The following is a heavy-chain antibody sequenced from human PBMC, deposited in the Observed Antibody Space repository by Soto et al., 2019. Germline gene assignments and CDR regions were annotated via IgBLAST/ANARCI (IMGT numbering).Heavy chain of an antibody. Sequence: EVRLVDSGGGLVQPGGSLRLSCAASGFTFSSYAMTWVRQAPGKGLEWVSAISGGGGSTYYADSVKGRFTISRDNSKNTLYLQMNSLRAEDTAVYYCAKDPPSNYDNGGYYILQMDVWGQGTRVTVSS. J-gene: IGHJ6*02. V-gene: IGHV3-23*04. CDR1: GFTFSSYA. CDR3: AKDPPSNYDNGGYYILQMDV. D-gene: IGHD3-22*01. CDR2: ISGGGGST.